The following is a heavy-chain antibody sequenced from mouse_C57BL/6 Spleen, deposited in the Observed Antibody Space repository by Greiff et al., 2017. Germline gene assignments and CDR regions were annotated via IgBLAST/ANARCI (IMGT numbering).Heavy chain of an antibody. CDR3: VSTVVATRYFDV. J-gene: IGHJ1*03. CDR1: GFSFNTYA. D-gene: IGHD1-1*01. V-gene: IGHV10-1*01. Sequence: EVKLMESGGGLVQPKGSLKLSCAASGFSFNTYAMNWVRQAPGKGLEWVARIRSKSNNYATYYADSVKDRFTISRDDSESMLYLQMNNLKTEDTAMYYCVSTVVATRYFDVWGTGTTVTVSS. CDR2: IRSKSNNYAT.